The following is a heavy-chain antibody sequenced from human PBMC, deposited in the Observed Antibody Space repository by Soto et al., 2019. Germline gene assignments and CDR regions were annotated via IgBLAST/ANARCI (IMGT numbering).Heavy chain of an antibody. CDR2: ISWDGGST. CDR3: ATSLTGYYWVFDY. J-gene: IGHJ4*02. CDR1: GFTFDDYT. Sequence: EAQLVESGGVVVQPGGSLRLSCAASGFTFDDYTMHWVRQAPGKGLEWVSLISWDGGSTYYADSVKGRFTISRDNSKNSLYLQMNSLRTEDTALYYCATSLTGYYWVFDYWGQGTLVTVSS. V-gene: IGHV3-43*01. D-gene: IGHD3-9*01.